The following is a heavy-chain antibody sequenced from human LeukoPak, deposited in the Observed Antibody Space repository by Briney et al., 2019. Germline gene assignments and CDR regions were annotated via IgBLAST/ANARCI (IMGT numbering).Heavy chain of an antibody. Sequence: WASVKVSCKASGGTFSSYTISWVRQAPGQGLEWMGRIIPILGIANYAQKFQGRVTITTDESTSTAYMELSSLRSEDTAVYYCARDGGKVWFGEKLPGANAFDIWGQGTMVTVSS. CDR1: GGTFSSYT. J-gene: IGHJ3*02. V-gene: IGHV1-69*16. D-gene: IGHD3-10*01. CDR2: IIPILGIA. CDR3: ARDGGKVWFGEKLPGANAFDI.